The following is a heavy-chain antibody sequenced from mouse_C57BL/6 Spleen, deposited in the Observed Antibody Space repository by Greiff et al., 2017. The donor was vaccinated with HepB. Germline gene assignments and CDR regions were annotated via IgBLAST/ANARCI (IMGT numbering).Heavy chain of an antibody. V-gene: IGHV2-9-1*01. CDR1: GFSLTSYA. Sequence: VQGVESGPGLVAPSQSLSITCTVSGFSLTSYAISWVRQPPGKGLEWLGVIWTGGGTNYNSALKSRLSISKDNSKSQVFLKMNSLQTDDTARYYCATYGSSPYYYAMDYWGQGTSVTVSS. CDR2: IWTGGGT. CDR3: ATYGSSPYYYAMDY. J-gene: IGHJ4*01. D-gene: IGHD1-1*01.